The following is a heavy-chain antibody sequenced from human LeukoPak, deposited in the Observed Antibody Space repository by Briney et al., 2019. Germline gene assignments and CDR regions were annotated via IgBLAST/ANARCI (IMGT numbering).Heavy chain of an antibody. CDR3: ARVAAAADTVSGMDV. J-gene: IGHJ6*02. V-gene: IGHV4-59*01. D-gene: IGHD6-13*01. CDR2: IYYSGST. CDR1: GGSISSYY. Sequence: SETLSLTCTVSGGSISSYYWSWIRQPPGKGLEWIGYIYYSGSTNYDPSLKSRVTISVDTSKNQFSLKLSSVTAADTAVYYCARVAAAADTVSGMDVWGQGTTVTVSS.